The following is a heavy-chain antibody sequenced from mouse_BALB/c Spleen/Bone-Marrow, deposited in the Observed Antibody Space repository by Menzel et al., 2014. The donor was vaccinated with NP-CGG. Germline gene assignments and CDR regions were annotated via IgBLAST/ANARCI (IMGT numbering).Heavy chain of an antibody. J-gene: IGHJ3*01. Sequence: VQLQQSGAELVKPGASVKLSCTASGFNIKDTYMHWVKQRPEQGLDWIGRIDPANGNTKYDPKFQGKATITADTYSNTAYLQLSSLTSEDTAVYYCALYYYGSSGFAYWGQGTLVTVSA. CDR3: ALYYYGSSGFAY. D-gene: IGHD1-1*01. CDR2: IDPANGNT. CDR1: GFNIKDTY. V-gene: IGHV14-3*02.